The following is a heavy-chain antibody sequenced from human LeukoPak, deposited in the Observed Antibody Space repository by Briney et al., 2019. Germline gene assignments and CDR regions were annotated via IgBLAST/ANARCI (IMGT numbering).Heavy chain of an antibody. CDR1: GYTFTSYD. V-gene: IGHV1-8*01. CDR2: MNPNSGNT. CDR3: VEVGFGDALDI. Sequence: GASVKVSFKASGYTFTSYDINWVRQATGQGLEWMGWMNPNSGNTGYAQKFQGRVTMTRNTSITTAYMELSSLRSEDTAVYYCVEVGFGDALDIWGQGTMVTVSS. D-gene: IGHD3-16*01. J-gene: IGHJ3*02.